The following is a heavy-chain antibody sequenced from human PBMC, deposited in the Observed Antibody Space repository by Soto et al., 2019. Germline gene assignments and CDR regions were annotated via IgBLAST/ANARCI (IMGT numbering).Heavy chain of an antibody. CDR1: GFTFSSYA. CDR3: ARGRGPPYYYDSSGYQDY. Sequence: EVQLVESGGGLVQPGGSLRLSCAASGFTFSSYAMHWVRQAPGKGLEYVSAISSKGGSTYYANSVKGRFTISRDNSKNTLYLQMGSLRAEDMAVYYCARGRGPPYYYDSSGYQDYWGQGTLVTVSS. V-gene: IGHV3-64*01. J-gene: IGHJ4*02. D-gene: IGHD3-22*01. CDR2: ISSKGGST.